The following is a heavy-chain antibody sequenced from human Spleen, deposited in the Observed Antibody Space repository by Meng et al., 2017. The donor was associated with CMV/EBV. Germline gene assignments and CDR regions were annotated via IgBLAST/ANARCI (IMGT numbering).Heavy chain of an antibody. V-gene: IGHV3-21*01. CDR1: GFTVSSNY. Sequence: GESLKISCAASGFTVSSNYMSWVRQAPGKGLEWVSSISSSSSYIYYADSVKGRFTITRDNSKNTLYLQMNSLRVEDTAVYYCAREDYYTLTGFYRTRYYSGMDVWGQGTTVTVSS. D-gene: IGHD3-9*01. CDR3: AREDYYTLTGFYRTRYYSGMDV. J-gene: IGHJ6*02. CDR2: ISSSSSYI.